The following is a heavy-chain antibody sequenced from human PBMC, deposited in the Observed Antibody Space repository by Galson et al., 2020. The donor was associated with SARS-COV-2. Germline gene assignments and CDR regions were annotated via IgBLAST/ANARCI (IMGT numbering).Heavy chain of an antibody. Sequence: ASVKVSCKGSGYMFSSFAITWVRQAPGQGLEWMGWISTYSGKSYSAQKLQGRVTMTTDPSTTTAYMELRSLRSDDTAVYYCARGGGYFYDSRGGRIFDYWGQGTLVTVSS. CDR1: GYMFSSFA. J-gene: IGHJ4*02. CDR2: ISTYSGKS. D-gene: IGHD3-22*01. CDR3: ARGGGYFYDSRGGRIFDY. V-gene: IGHV1-18*01.